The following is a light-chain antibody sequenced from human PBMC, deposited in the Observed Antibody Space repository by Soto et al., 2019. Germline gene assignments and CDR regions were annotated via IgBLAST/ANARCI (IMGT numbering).Light chain of an antibody. CDR3: QQRYSAPYT. CDR2: AAS. CDR1: QGLSRY. V-gene: IGKV1-39*01. J-gene: IGKJ2*01. Sequence: DIQMTQSPSSLSASVGDSVTITCRASQGLSRYLNWYQQKPGKAPKLLIFAASDLQSGVPSRFSGSGSGTAFTLTISSLQPEDFATYYCQQRYSAPYTFGQGTKLDIK.